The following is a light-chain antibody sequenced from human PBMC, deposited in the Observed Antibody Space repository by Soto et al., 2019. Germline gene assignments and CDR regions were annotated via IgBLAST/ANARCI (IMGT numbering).Light chain of an antibody. V-gene: IGKV3D-7*01. Sequence: EIVMTQSPVTLSLSPRDRATLSCRASQSLSNTYISWYQQKHGQAPRLLIYGASTRATGIPARFSGSGSGTYFPLTISSLQPEDFALYYCHQDFDLPLTFGGGTKVEIK. CDR1: QSLSNTY. CDR2: GAS. CDR3: HQDFDLPLT. J-gene: IGKJ4*01.